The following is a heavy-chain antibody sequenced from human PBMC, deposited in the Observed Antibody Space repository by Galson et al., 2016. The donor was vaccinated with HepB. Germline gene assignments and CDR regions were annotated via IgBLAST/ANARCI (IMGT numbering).Heavy chain of an antibody. Sequence: SVKVSCKASGYTFTNYAIHWVRQAPGQRPEWMEWINAGNGKIHYSQKFQGKVTITRDTSANTPYMELSSLRSEDTAVYHCARAVDYEISPHPGAFNVLGQGTIVTVSS. V-gene: IGHV1-3*01. CDR2: INAGNGKI. D-gene: IGHD3-9*01. CDR3: ARAVDYEISPHPGAFNV. J-gene: IGHJ3*01. CDR1: GYTFTNYA.